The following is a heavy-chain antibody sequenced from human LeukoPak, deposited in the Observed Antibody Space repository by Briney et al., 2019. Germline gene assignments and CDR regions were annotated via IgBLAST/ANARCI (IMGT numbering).Heavy chain of an antibody. D-gene: IGHD2-2*02. CDR3: ARGNWDCTSASCYNY. J-gene: IGHJ4*02. Sequence: ASVKVSCKASGGTFSSYAISWVRQAAGQGLEWMGWVNPYSGNTGYAQKFQGRVTLTSDTSTSTAYMELNSLRSEDTAIYYCARGNWDCTSASCYNYWGQGTLVTVSS. V-gene: IGHV1-8*02. CDR1: GGTFSSYA. CDR2: VNPYSGNT.